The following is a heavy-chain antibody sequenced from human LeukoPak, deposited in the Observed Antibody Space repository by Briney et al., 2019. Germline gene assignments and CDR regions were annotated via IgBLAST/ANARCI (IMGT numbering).Heavy chain of an antibody. CDR2: ISSSSSYI. CDR3: ARDHKGPDALDI. CDR1: GFTFSSYS. V-gene: IGHV3-21*01. Sequence: GGSLRLSCAASGFTFSSYSMNWVRQAPGKGLEWVSSISSSSSYIYYADSVKGRFTISRDNAKNSLYLQMNSLRAEDTAVYYCARDHKGPDALDIWGQGTMVTVSS. J-gene: IGHJ3*02.